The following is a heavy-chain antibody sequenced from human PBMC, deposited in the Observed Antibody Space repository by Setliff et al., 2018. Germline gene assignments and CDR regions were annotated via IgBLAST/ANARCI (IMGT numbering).Heavy chain of an antibody. V-gene: IGHV1-18*01. J-gene: IGHJ3*02. CDR2: ISAYNGNT. Sequence: ASVKVSCKASGYTFTSYGISWVRQAPGQGLEWMGWISAYNGNTNYAQKLQGRVTITRDTSASTAYMELSSLRSEDTAVYYCARDEGPDAFDIWGQGTMVTVSS. CDR3: ARDEGPDAFDI. CDR1: GYTFTSYG.